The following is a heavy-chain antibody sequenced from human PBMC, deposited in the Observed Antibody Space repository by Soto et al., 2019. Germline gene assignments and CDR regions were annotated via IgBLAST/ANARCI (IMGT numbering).Heavy chain of an antibody. J-gene: IGHJ1*01. CDR3: ARGFREH. CDR1: GFTFNTSW. D-gene: IGHD3-10*01. V-gene: IGHV3-74*01. CDR2: IKRDGSYT. Sequence: EVQLVESGGGLVQPGGSLRLSCAASGFTFNTSWMDWVRQVPGEGLVWVTGIKRDGSYTAYADSVKGRFTISRDNAKNTLYLQMHTLRVEDTAMNYCARGFREHWGRGTLVTVSS.